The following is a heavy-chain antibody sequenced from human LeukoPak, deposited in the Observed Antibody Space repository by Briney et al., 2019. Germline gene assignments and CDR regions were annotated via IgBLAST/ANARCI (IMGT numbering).Heavy chain of an antibody. CDR3: ARSVHYDYVWGSYRINWFDP. CDR2: IYYSGST. J-gene: IGHJ5*02. Sequence: SETLSLTCTVSGGSISSSSYYWGWIRQPPGKGLEWIGSIYYSGSTYYNPSLKSRVTISVDTSKNQFSLKLSSVTAADTAVYYCARSVHYDYVWGSYRINWFDPWGQGTLVTVSS. CDR1: GGSISSSSYY. V-gene: IGHV4-39*07. D-gene: IGHD3-16*02.